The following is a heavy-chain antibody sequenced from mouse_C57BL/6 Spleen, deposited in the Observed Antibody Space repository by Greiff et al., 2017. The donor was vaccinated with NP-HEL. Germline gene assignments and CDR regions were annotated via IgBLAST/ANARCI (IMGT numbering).Heavy chain of an antibody. J-gene: IGHJ4*01. CDR1: GFNIKDDY. CDR2: IDPENGDT. CDR3: TTCRYCGSSCRAMDY. D-gene: IGHD1-1*01. Sequence: VQLQQSGAELVRPGASVKLSCTASGFNIKDDYMHWVKQRPEQGLEWIGWIDPENGDTEYASKFQGKATLTADTSSNTAYLQLSSLTSEDTAVYYCTTCRYCGSSCRAMDYWGQGTSVTVSS. V-gene: IGHV14-4*01.